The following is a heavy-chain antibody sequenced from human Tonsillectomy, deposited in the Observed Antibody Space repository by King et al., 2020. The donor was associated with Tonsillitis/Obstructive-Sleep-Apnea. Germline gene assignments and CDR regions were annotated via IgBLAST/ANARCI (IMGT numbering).Heavy chain of an antibody. CDR3: AGTPEAPNWFDP. V-gene: IGHV1-69*01. CDR2: IIPIFGTA. J-gene: IGHJ5*02. Sequence: QLVQSGAEVKKPGSSVKVSRKASGGTFSSYAISWVRQAPGQGLEWMGGIIPIFGTANYAQKFQGRVTISADESTSTAYMELSSLRSEDTAVYYCAGTPEAPNWFDPWGQGTLVTVSS. CDR1: GGTFSSYA.